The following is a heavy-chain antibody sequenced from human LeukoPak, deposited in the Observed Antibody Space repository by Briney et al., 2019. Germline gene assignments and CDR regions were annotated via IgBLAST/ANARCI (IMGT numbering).Heavy chain of an antibody. CDR2: ILSDVRRE. V-gene: IGHV3-30*04. CDR3: ARGAILGGYNLIDD. D-gene: IGHD1-26*01. J-gene: IGHJ4*02. Sequence: GGSLRLSCAASGVNFVTYAMHWVRQAPGKGLEWVAVILSDVRRENSANSVRGRFIISRDNSKKTLFLQMNRLRIEDTAVYYCARGAILGGYNLIDDWGQGTLVTVSS. CDR1: GVNFVTYA.